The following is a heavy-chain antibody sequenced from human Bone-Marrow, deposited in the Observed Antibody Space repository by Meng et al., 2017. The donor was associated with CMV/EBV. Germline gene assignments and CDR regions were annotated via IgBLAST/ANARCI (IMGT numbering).Heavy chain of an antibody. J-gene: IGHJ4*02. CDR2: ISAYNGNR. CDR3: ARDGDNYDILTGYMDY. CDR1: GYTFTSYG. Sequence: ASVKVSCKASGYTFTSYGISWVRQAPGQGLEWMGWISAYNGNRNYAQKLQGRVTMTTDTSTSTAYMELRSLRSDDTAVYYCARDGDNYDILTGYMDYWGQGTLVTVSS. D-gene: IGHD3-9*01. V-gene: IGHV1-18*01.